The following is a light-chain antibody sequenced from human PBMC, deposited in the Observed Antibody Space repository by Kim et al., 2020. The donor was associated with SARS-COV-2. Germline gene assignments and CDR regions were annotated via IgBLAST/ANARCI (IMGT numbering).Light chain of an antibody. V-gene: IGLV6-57*04. CDR2: EDT. CDR1: SGNIASNY. CDR3: QSYDSSNQV. J-gene: IGLJ3*02. Sequence: NFMLTQPHSVSESPGKTVIISCTRSSGNIASNYIQWYQQRPGSAPTIVIYEDTQRPSGVPDRFSGSIDSSSNAASLTISGLRAEDEADYYCQSYDSSNQVFGGGTQLTVL.